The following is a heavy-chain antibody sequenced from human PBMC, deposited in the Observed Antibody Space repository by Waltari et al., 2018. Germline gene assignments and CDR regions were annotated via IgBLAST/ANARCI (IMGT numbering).Heavy chain of an antibody. CDR1: GGSISSHY. CDR2: IYYSGST. Sequence: QVQLQESGPGLVKPSETLSHTCTVSGGSISSHYWSWIRQPPGKGLEWIGYIYYSGSTNYNPSLKSRVTISVDTSKNQFSLKLSSVTAADTAVYYCARGGGGWELHGAFDIWGQGTMVTVSS. J-gene: IGHJ3*02. V-gene: IGHV4-59*11. D-gene: IGHD1-26*01. CDR3: ARGGGGWELHGAFDI.